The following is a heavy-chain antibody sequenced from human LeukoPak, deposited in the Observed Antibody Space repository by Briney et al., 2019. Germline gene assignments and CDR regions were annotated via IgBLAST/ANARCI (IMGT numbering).Heavy chain of an antibody. CDR2: INPSTGGT. V-gene: IGHV1-2*02. CDR1: GYTFTGYY. D-gene: IGHD2-8*02. Sequence: ASVKVSCKASGYTFTGYYIHLVRQAPGQGPDWMGWINPSTGGTNYAQKFQGRITMTRDTSISTAYMDLSRLTSDDTAIYYCARASFRFPTGYYGFDIWGQGTMVTVSS. J-gene: IGHJ3*02. CDR3: ARASFRFPTGYYGFDI.